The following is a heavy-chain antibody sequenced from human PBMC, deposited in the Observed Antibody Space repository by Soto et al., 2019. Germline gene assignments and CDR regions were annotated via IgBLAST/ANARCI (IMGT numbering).Heavy chain of an antibody. V-gene: IGHV4-30-4*01. CDR2: IYYSETT. J-gene: IGHJ3*02. Sequence: SETLSLTCTVCGGSISSNDYYWSWIRQPPGKGLEWIGYIYYSETTYYNPSLRSRLTISIDTSKNQFSLKLSSVSAADTAVYYCARQYCSGGSCHSAFDIWGQGTMVTVSS. CDR3: ARQYCSGGSCHSAFDI. D-gene: IGHD2-15*01. CDR1: GGSISSNDYY.